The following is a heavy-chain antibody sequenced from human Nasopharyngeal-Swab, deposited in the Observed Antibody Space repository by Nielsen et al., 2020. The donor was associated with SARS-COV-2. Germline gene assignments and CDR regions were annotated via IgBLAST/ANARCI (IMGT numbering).Heavy chain of an antibody. Sequence: GGSLRLSCAASGFTFSSYGMHWVRQAPGKGLGWVAVIWYDGSNKYYADSVKGRFTISRDNSKNTLYLQMNSLRAEDTAVYYCVREPNTRWFGESVYFDYWGQGTLVTVSS. J-gene: IGHJ4*02. D-gene: IGHD3-10*01. CDR1: GFTFSSYG. CDR3: VREPNTRWFGESVYFDY. V-gene: IGHV3-33*01. CDR2: IWYDGSNK.